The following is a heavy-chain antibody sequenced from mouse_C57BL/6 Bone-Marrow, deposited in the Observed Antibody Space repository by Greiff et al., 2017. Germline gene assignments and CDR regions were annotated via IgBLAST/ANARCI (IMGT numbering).Heavy chain of an antibody. V-gene: IGHV14-4*01. CDR2: IDPENGDT. CDR3: TTWSYDYPFAY. Sequence: VQLQQSGAELVRPGASVKLSCTASGFNIKDDYMHWVKQRPEQGLEWIGWIDPENGDTEYASKFQGKATITADTSSNTAYLQLSSLTSEDTAVYYCTTWSYDYPFAYWGQGTPVTVSA. J-gene: IGHJ3*01. CDR1: GFNIKDDY. D-gene: IGHD2-4*01.